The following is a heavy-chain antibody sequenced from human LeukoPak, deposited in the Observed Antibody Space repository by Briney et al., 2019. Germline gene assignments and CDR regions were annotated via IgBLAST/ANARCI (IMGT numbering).Heavy chain of an antibody. J-gene: IGHJ3*02. CDR2: IYTSGST. V-gene: IGHV4-4*07. Sequence: SETLSLTCTVSGGSISSYYWSWIRQPAGKGLEWIGRIYTSGSTNYNPSLKSRVTMSVDTSKNQFSLKQSSVTAADTAVYYCAILGGGYGDYSLSYAFDIWGQGTMVTVSS. D-gene: IGHD4-17*01. CDR3: AILGGGYGDYSLSYAFDI. CDR1: GGSISSYY.